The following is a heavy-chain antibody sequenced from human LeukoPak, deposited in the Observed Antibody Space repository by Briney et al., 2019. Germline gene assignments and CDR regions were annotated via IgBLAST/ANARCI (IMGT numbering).Heavy chain of an antibody. CDR3: ARGNYDFWSGYTPDYYYYYMDA. Sequence: ASVKVSCKASGYTFTSYDINWVRQATGQGPEWMGWMNPNSGNTGYAQKFRGRVTMTRNTSISTAYMELSSLRSEDTAVYYCARGNYDFWSGYTPDYYYYYMDAWGKGTTVTVSS. CDR1: GYTFTSYD. V-gene: IGHV1-8*01. CDR2: MNPNSGNT. D-gene: IGHD3-3*01. J-gene: IGHJ6*03.